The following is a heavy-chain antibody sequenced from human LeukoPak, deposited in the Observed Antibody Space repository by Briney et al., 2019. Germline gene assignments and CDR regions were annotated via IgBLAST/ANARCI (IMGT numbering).Heavy chain of an antibody. Sequence: PGGSLRLSCAASGFTFSSYEMNWVRQAPGKGLEWVSYISSGSTIYDADSVKGRFTISRDNAKYSLYLQMNSLRAEDTAVYYCARESIAVAGAPCDYWGQGTLVTVSS. J-gene: IGHJ4*02. CDR3: ARESIAVAGAPCDY. V-gene: IGHV3-48*03. D-gene: IGHD6-19*01. CDR1: GFTFSSYE. CDR2: ISSGSTI.